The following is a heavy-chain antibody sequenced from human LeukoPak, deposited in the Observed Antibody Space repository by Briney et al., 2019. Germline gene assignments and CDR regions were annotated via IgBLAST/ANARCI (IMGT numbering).Heavy chain of an antibody. Sequence: SVKVSCKASGGTFSSYAISWVRQAPGQGLEWMGGIIPIFGTANYAQKFQGRVTITTDESTSTAYMELSSLRAEDTAVYYCARDPDDIAVVTQWGQGTLVTVAS. CDR1: GGTFSSYA. CDR2: IIPIFGTA. V-gene: IGHV1-69*05. J-gene: IGHJ4*02. D-gene: IGHD2-15*01. CDR3: ARDPDDIAVVTQ.